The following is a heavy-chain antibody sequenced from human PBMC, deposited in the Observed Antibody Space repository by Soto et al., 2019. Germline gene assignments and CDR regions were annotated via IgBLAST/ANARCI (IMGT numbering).Heavy chain of an antibody. J-gene: IGHJ6*02. CDR1: GFTFSSYG. CDR3: AKDSLTQFYYYHYGMDV. D-gene: IGHD7-27*01. CDR2: ISYDGSNK. V-gene: IGHV3-30*18. Sequence: GGSLRLSWAASGFTFSSYGMHWVRQAPGKGLEWVAVISYDGSNKYYADSVKGRFTISRDNSKNTLYLQMNSLRAEDTAVYYCAKDSLTQFYYYHYGMDVWGQGTTVTVYS.